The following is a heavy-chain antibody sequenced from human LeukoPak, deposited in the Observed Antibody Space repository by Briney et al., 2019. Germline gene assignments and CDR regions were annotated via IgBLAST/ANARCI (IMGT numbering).Heavy chain of an antibody. J-gene: IGHJ2*01. V-gene: IGHV4-30-4*08. CDR3: ARDWRYCSSTSCFPYWYFDL. CDR2: IYYSGST. Sequence: SETLSLTCTVSGGSISSYYWSWIRQPPGKGLEWIGYIYYSGSTYYNPSLKSRVTISVDTSKNQFSLKLSSVTAADTAVYYCARDWRYCSSTSCFPYWYFDLWGRGTLVTVSS. CDR1: GGSISSYY. D-gene: IGHD2-2*01.